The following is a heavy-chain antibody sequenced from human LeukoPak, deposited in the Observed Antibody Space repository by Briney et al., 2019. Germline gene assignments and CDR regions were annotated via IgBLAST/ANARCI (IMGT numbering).Heavy chain of an antibody. Sequence: SSETLSLTCTVSGGSIGSYYWSWIRQPPGKGLEWIASIYYSGSTYYNPSLKSRVTISVDTSKNQLSLKLSSLTAADTAVYYCARHEYSGSYYGLSWFDPWGQGTLVTVSS. CDR1: GGSIGSYY. CDR2: IYYSGST. J-gene: IGHJ5*02. D-gene: IGHD1-26*01. V-gene: IGHV4-59*05. CDR3: ARHEYSGSYYGLSWFDP.